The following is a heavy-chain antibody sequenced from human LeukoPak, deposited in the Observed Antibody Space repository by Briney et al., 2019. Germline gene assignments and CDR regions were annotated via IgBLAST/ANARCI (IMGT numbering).Heavy chain of an antibody. CDR3: ARALLLARYTVTTRDRYFDY. D-gene: IGHD4-17*01. V-gene: IGHV3-21*01. J-gene: IGHJ4*02. CDR2: ISSSSSYI. Sequence: GGSLRLSSAASGFTFSSYSMNWVRQAPGKGLEWVSSISSSSSYIYYADPVKGRFTISRDNAKNSLYLQMNSLRAEDTAVYYCARALLLARYTVTTRDRYFDYWGQGTLVTVSS. CDR1: GFTFSSYS.